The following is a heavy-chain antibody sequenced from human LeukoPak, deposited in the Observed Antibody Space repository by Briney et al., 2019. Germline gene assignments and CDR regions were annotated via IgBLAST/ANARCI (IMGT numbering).Heavy chain of an antibody. V-gene: IGHV4-59*12. CDR3: ARARHTILGATLFDY. Sequence: PSETLSLTCTVSGGSISSYYWSWIRQPPGKGLEWIGYIYYSGSTNYNPSLKSRVTISVDTSKNQFSLKLSSVTAADTAVYYCARARHTILGATLFDYWGQGALVTVSS. D-gene: IGHD1-26*01. CDR2: IYYSGST. CDR1: GGSISSYY. J-gene: IGHJ4*02.